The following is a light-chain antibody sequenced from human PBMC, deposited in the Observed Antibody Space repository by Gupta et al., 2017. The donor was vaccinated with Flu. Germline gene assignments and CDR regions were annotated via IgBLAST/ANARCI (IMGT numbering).Light chain of an antibody. Sequence: QSVLAQPASVSAAPGQKVTIPCSGGGSNIGINYVSWYQQLPGAAPKLLIYDNHPRPSGIPDRFSGSKSGTSATLGITGIQTGDEADYYCGTWDNILSAMVFGGGTKLTVL. CDR1: GSNIGINY. V-gene: IGLV1-51*01. CDR2: DNH. J-gene: IGLJ3*02. CDR3: GTWDNILSAMV.